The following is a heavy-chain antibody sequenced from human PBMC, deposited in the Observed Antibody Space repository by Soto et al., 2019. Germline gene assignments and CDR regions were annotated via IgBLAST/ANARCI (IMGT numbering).Heavy chain of an antibody. Sequence: GESLKISCKGSGYSFTSYWIGWVRQMPGKGLEWMGIIYPGDSDTRYSPSFQGQVTISADKSISTAYLQWSSLKASDTAMYYCARGPIETDWNAWGFDPWGQGTLVTVSS. V-gene: IGHV5-51*01. D-gene: IGHD1-1*01. J-gene: IGHJ5*02. CDR1: GYSFTSYW. CDR3: ARGPIETDWNAWGFDP. CDR2: IYPGDSDT.